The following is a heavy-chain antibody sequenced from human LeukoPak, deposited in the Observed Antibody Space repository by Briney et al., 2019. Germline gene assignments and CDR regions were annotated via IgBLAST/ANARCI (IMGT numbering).Heavy chain of an antibody. CDR3: ARGHHYYDSSAYYY. J-gene: IGHJ4*02. Sequence: TGGSLRLSCAASGFTFMSYWMHWVRQAPGKGLVWVSSINSDGSPTSYAASVKGRFTISRDTAKNTLYLQMNSLRAEDTAVYYCARGHHYYDSSAYYYWGQGTLVTVSS. D-gene: IGHD3-22*01. V-gene: IGHV3-74*01. CDR1: GFTFMSYW. CDR2: INSDGSPT.